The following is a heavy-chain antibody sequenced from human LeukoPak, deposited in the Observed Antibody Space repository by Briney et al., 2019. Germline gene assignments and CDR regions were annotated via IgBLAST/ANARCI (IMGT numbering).Heavy chain of an antibody. V-gene: IGHV3-23*01. J-gene: IGHJ4*02. CDR3: AKDLNFAARYGTFDY. CDR1: GFTFSSYA. Sequence: PGGSLRLSCAASGFTFSSYAMSWVRQAPGKGLESVSAISGSGGSTYYTDSEKGRFTISRDNSKNTLYLQMNSLRAEDTGVYYCAKDLNFAARYGTFDYWGQGTLVTVSS. CDR2: ISGSGGST. D-gene: IGHD6-6*01.